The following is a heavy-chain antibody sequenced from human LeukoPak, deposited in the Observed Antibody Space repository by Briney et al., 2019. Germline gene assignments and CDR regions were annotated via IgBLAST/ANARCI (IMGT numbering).Heavy chain of an antibody. CDR1: GGSISSYY. D-gene: IGHD3-10*01. Sequence: PSETLSLTCTVSGGSISSYYWSWIRQPPGKGLEWIGYIYYSGSTNYNPSLKSRVTISVDTSKNQFSLKLSSVTAADTAVYYCATGSTGVFWYWGQGTLVTVSS. CDR3: ATGSTGVFWY. CDR2: IYYSGST. J-gene: IGHJ4*02. V-gene: IGHV4-59*08.